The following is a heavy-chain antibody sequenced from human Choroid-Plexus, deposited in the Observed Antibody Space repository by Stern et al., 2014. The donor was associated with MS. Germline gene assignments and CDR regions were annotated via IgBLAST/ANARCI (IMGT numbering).Heavy chain of an antibody. J-gene: IGHJ5*02. D-gene: IGHD2/OR15-2a*01. Sequence: QVQLVESGGGVVQPGRPLRLSCVASGFTLGSCAMHWVRQAPGKGLEWVAGVSYDGSNKYYADSVKGHFTISRDNSQNTLYMQMSSLRPEDTAVYYCAKDRQYLTYFFDHWGQGSLVTVSS. CDR1: GFTLGSCA. CDR2: VSYDGSNK. CDR3: AKDRQYLTYFFDH. V-gene: IGHV3-30*18.